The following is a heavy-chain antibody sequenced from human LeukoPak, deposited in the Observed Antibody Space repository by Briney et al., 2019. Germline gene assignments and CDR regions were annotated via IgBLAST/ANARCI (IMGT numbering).Heavy chain of an antibody. V-gene: IGHV4-34*01. J-gene: IGHJ5*02. Sequence: SETLSLTCAVYGGSFSGYYWSWIRQPPGKGLEWIGEINHSGSTNHNPSLKSRVTMSVDTSKNQFSLKLSSVTAADTAVYYCARDRVHERIVVVPAARPGLYWFDPWGQGTLVTVSS. CDR1: GGSFSGYY. D-gene: IGHD2-2*01. CDR2: INHSGST. CDR3: ARDRVHERIVVVPAARPGLYWFDP.